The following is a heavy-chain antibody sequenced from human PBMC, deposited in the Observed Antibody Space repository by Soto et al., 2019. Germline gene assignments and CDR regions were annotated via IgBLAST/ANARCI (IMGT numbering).Heavy chain of an antibody. CDR3: ASVDSSGYLGY. CDR2: IYHSGST. Sequence: QLQLQESGSGLVKPSQTLSLTCAVSGGSISSGGYSWSWIRQPPGKGLEWIGYIYHSGSTYYNPSLQRRGTRSVDRSKNQFSLKLSSVTAADTAVYYCASVDSSGYLGYWGQGTLVTVSS. D-gene: IGHD3-22*01. V-gene: IGHV4-30-2*01. CDR1: GGSISSGGYS. J-gene: IGHJ4*02.